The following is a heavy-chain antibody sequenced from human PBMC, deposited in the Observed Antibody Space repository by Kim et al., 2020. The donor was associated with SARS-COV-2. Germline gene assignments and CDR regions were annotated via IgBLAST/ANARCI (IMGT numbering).Heavy chain of an antibody. CDR2: IWYDGSNK. D-gene: IGHD3-16*01. CDR1: GFTFSSYG. Sequence: GGSLRLSCAASGFTFSSYGMHWVRQAPGKGLEWVAVIWYDGSNKYYADSVKGRFTISRDNSKNTLYLQMNSLRAEDTAVYYCARDLNVYDYVWGSDRDYYYGMDVWGQGTTVTVSS. V-gene: IGHV3-33*01. CDR3: ARDLNVYDYVWGSDRDYYYGMDV. J-gene: IGHJ6*02.